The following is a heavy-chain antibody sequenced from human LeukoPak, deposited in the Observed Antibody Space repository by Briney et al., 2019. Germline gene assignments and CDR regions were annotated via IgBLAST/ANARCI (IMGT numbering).Heavy chain of an antibody. CDR1: GGSISSYY. CDR2: IYHSGST. Sequence: PSETLSLTCTVSGGSISSYYWSWIRQPPGKGLEWIGSIYHSGSTYYNPSLKSRVTISVDTSKNQFSLKLSSVTAADTAVYYCARDRGVSSSWYLIIAFDIWGQGTMVTVSS. D-gene: IGHD6-13*01. V-gene: IGHV4-38-2*02. J-gene: IGHJ3*02. CDR3: ARDRGVSSSWYLIIAFDI.